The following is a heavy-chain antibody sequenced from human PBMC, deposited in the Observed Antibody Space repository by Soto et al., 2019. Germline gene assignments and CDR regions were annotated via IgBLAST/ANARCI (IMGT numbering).Heavy chain of an antibody. D-gene: IGHD6-6*01. V-gene: IGHV3-9*01. CDR2: ISWDSGTI. Sequence: EVQLVESGGGLVQPGRSLRLSCAASGFTFDDYAMHWVRQAPGKGLEWVSGISWDSGTIAYADSVEGRFTISRDNAKNSQYLQRNSLGAEDTALYCWAKDVAARPPYYCDYWGQGTLVTVSS. CDR3: AKDVAARPPYYCDY. J-gene: IGHJ4*02. CDR1: GFTFDDYA.